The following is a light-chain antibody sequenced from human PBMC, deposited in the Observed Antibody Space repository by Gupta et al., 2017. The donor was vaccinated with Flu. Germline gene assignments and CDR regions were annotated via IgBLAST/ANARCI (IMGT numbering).Light chain of an antibody. Sequence: SDLTPPASVSGSPGQSITISCTGTSSDVGSDTYVSWYQQHPGKALILMIYDVNSRTAGVANCFSASKSGNTASLTISVLEAEDEADYYDSSKIITNTLVFGGGTKVTVL. V-gene: IGLV2-14*01. J-gene: IGLJ3*02. CDR3: SSKIITNTLV. CDR1: SSDVGSDTY. CDR2: DVN.